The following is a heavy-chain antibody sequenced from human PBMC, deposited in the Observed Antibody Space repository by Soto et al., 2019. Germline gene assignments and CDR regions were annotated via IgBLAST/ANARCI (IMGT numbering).Heavy chain of an antibody. D-gene: IGHD2-15*01. CDR3: ARDHTRSDCSGGSCYYYYYMDV. Sequence: ASVKVSCKASGYTFTSYGISWGRQAPGQGLEWMGWISAYNGNTNYAQKLQGRVTMTTDTSTSTAYMELRSLRSDDTAVYYCARDHTRSDCSGGSCYYYYYMDVWGKGTTVTVSS. CDR2: ISAYNGNT. CDR1: GYTFTSYG. J-gene: IGHJ6*03. V-gene: IGHV1-18*01.